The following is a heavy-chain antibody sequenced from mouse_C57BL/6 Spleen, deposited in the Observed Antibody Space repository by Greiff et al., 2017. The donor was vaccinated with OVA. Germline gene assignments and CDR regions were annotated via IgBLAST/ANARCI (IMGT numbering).Heavy chain of an antibody. V-gene: IGHV14-4*01. Sequence: VQLQQSGAELVRPGASVKLSCTASGFNIKDDYMHWVKQRPEQGLEWIGWIDPENGDTEYASKFQGKATITADTSSNTAYLQLSSLTSEDTAVYYCTTCYYGSSYRYWYFDVWGTGTTVTVSS. D-gene: IGHD1-1*01. CDR2: IDPENGDT. J-gene: IGHJ1*03. CDR3: TTCYYGSSYRYWYFDV. CDR1: GFNIKDDY.